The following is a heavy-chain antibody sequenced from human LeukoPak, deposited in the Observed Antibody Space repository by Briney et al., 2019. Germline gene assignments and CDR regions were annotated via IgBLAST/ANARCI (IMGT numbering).Heavy chain of an antibody. CDR2: MNPNSGNT. V-gene: IGHV1-8*03. CDR1: GGTFSSYA. J-gene: IGHJ6*03. D-gene: IGHD3-22*01. CDR3: ARGSATMTPYYYYMDV. Sequence: GASVKVSCKASGGTFSSYAISWVRQATGQGLEWMGWMNPNSGNTGYAQKFQGRVTITRNTSISTAYMELSSLRSEDTAVYYCARGSATMTPYYYYMDVWGKGTTVTVSS.